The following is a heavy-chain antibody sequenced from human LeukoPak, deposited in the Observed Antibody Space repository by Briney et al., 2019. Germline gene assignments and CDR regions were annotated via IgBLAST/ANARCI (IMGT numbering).Heavy chain of an antibody. CDR1: GGSISSYY. J-gene: IGHJ5*02. CDR3: ARPYYDILTGWNWFDP. D-gene: IGHD3-9*01. Sequence: PSETLSLTCAVSGGSISSYYWSWIRQPPGKGLEWIGYIYYSGSTNYNPSLKSRVTISVVTSKNQFSLKLSSVTAADTAVYYCARPYYDILTGWNWFDPWGQGTLVTVSS. CDR2: IYYSGST. V-gene: IGHV4-59*01.